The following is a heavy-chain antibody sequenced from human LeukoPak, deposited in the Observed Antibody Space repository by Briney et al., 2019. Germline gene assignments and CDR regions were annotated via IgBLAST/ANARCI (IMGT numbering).Heavy chain of an antibody. J-gene: IGHJ4*02. CDR1: GYAFTSYG. V-gene: IGHV1-18*01. CDR2: ISAYNGNT. D-gene: IGHD5-12*01. CDR3: ARNTRKYSGYDYAY. Sequence: VSVKVSCKASGYAFTSYGISWVRQAPGQGLEWMGRISAYNGNTNYAQKLQGRVTMTTDTSTSTAYMELRSLRSDDTAVYYCARNTRKYSGYDYAYWGQGTLVTVSS.